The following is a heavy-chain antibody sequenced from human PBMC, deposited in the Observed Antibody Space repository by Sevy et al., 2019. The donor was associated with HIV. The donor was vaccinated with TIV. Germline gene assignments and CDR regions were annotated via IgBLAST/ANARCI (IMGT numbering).Heavy chain of an antibody. J-gene: IGHJ4*02. Sequence: ASVKVSCKVSGYTFTDQYLHWVRQAPGQGLEWMGWINPKSGGTDYAQQFQGRVIMIRDTSINTIYMDLSRLRIDDTAVYYCARDQDLGVVELDYWGQGTLVTVSS. V-gene: IGHV1-2*02. CDR1: GYTFTDQY. CDR3: ARDQDLGVVELDY. CDR2: INPKSGGT. D-gene: IGHD2-15*01.